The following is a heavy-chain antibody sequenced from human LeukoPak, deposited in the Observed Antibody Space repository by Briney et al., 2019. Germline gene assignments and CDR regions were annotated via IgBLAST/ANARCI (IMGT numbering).Heavy chain of an antibody. D-gene: IGHD7-27*01. CDR2: ITHSGST. Sequence: PSETLSLTCAVYGGSFSSYYWNWIRQPPGKGLEWIGEITHSGSTNYNSSLKSRVSISVDTSKNQFSLKLTSVTAADTAVYYCARDKGWGSYQFDFWGQGTLVTVSS. V-gene: IGHV4-34*01. CDR1: GGSFSSYY. CDR3: ARDKGWGSYQFDF. J-gene: IGHJ4*02.